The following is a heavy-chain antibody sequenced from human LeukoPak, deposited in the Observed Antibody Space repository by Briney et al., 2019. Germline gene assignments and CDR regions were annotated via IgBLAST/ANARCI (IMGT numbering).Heavy chain of an antibody. V-gene: IGHV4-59*01. J-gene: IGHJ4*02. CDR1: GGSISSYY. D-gene: IGHD4-23*01. CDR2: IYYSGST. Sequence: KPSETLSLTCTVSGGSISSYYWSWIRQPPGKGLEWIGYIYYSGSTNYNPSLKSRVTISVDTSKNQFSLKLSSVTAADTAVYYCARDAGLRWPGFDYWGQGTLVTVSS. CDR3: ARDAGLRWPGFDY.